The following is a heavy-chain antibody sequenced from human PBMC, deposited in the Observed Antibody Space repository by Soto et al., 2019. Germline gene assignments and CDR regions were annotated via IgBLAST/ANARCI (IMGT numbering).Heavy chain of an antibody. J-gene: IGHJ6*03. CDR2: IKSKTDGGTT. Sequence: EVQLVESGGGLVKPGGSLRLSCAASGFTFSNAWMSWVRQAPGKGLEWVGRIKSKTDGGTTDYAAPVKGRFTISRDDSKNTLYLQMNSLKTEDTAVYYCTTDPSGAYYYYYMDVWGKGTTVTVSS. V-gene: IGHV3-15*01. CDR1: GFTFSNAW. CDR3: TTDPSGAYYYYYMDV.